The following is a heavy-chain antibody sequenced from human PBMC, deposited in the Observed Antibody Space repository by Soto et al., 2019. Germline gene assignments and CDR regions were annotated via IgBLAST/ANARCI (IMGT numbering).Heavy chain of an antibody. D-gene: IGHD3-22*01. V-gene: IGHV1-69*06. CDR1: GGTFSSYA. CDR2: IIPTFGTA. CDR3: ARKGSGYYYEYFDY. Sequence: SVKVSCKASGGTFSSYAISWVRQAPGQGLEWMGGIIPTFGTANYAQKFQGRVTITADKSTSTAYMELSSLRSEDTAVYYCARKGSGYYYEYFDYWGQGTLVTVSS. J-gene: IGHJ4*02.